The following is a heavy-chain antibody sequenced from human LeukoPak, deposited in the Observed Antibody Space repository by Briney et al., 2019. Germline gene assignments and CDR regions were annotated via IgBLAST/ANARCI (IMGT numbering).Heavy chain of an antibody. V-gene: IGHV3-30*18. CDR2: ISNDGSNK. Sequence: GGSLRLSCAASGSTFSTYGMHWVRQAPGKGPEWVAVISNDGSNKYHAESVRGRFTISRDNSKNTLYLQMNSLRAEDTAVYYCAKDAGHCSGGSCYRQDYWGQGTLVTVSS. J-gene: IGHJ4*02. CDR1: GSTFSTYG. D-gene: IGHD2-15*01. CDR3: AKDAGHCSGGSCYRQDY.